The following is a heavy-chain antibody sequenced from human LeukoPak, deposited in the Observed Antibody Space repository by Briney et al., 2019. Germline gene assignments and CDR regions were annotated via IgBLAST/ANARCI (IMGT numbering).Heavy chain of an antibody. CDR3: ARTIAVADPFDY. CDR2: INPSGGST. D-gene: IGHD6-19*01. Sequence: GASVKVSCKASGYTFTGYYMHWVRQAPGQGLEWMGIINPSGGSTSYAQKFQGRVTMTRDMSTSTVYMELSSLRSEDTAVYYCARTIAVADPFDYWGQGTLVTVSS. CDR1: GYTFTGYY. J-gene: IGHJ4*02. V-gene: IGHV1-46*01.